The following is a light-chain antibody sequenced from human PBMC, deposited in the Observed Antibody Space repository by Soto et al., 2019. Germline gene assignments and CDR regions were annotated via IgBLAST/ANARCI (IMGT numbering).Light chain of an antibody. J-gene: IGKJ5*01. CDR2: ATS. V-gene: IGKV3-15*01. CDR1: QSVSTN. Sequence: EIVMTQSPATLSVSPGERATLSCRTSQSVSTNLAWYQQKPGQAPRLLIYATSARATGLPARFSGSGFGTEFTLTISNLQSEDFAIYYCQQYNNWPPFTFGQGTRLEIK. CDR3: QQYNNWPPFT.